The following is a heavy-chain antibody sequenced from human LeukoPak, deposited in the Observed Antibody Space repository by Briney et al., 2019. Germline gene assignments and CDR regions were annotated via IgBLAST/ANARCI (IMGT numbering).Heavy chain of an antibody. J-gene: IGHJ4*02. CDR3: TRSGNYFDSRGYPKYYFDC. V-gene: IGHV3-49*04. CDR1: GFTFGDYA. CDR2: IRSKAYGGTT. Sequence: GGSLRLSCIASGFTFGDYALSWVRQAPGKGLQWIGFIRSKAYGGTTDYAASVEGRFTISRDDSKSIGYLVMNSLKTEDTAVYYCTRSGNYFDSRGYPKYYFDCWGQGTLVAVSS. D-gene: IGHD3-22*01.